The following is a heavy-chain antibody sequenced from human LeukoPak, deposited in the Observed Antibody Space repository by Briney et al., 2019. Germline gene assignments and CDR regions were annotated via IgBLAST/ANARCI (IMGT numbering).Heavy chain of an antibody. CDR3: ARQPSGYYDSSGYYYSDY. CDR2: IYPGDSDT. CDR1: GYSFTSYW. D-gene: IGHD3-22*01. Sequence: GESLKISCKGSGYSFTSYWIGWVRQMPGKGLEWMGIIYPGDSDTRYSPSFQGQVTISADKSISTAYLQWSSLKASDTAMYYCARQPSGYYDSSGYYYSDYWGQGTLVTVSS. J-gene: IGHJ4*02. V-gene: IGHV5-51*01.